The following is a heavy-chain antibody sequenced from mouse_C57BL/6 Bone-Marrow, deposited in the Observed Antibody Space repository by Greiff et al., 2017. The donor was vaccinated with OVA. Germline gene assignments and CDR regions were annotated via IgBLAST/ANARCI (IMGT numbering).Heavy chain of an antibody. CDR1: GYTFTDYE. CDR2: IDPETGGT. D-gene: IGHD2-5*01. J-gene: IGHJ4*01. Sequence: VQLQQSGAELVRPGASVTLSCKASGYTFTDYEMHWVKQTPVHGLEWIGAIDPETGGTAYNQKFKGKAILTADKSSSTAYMELRSLTSEDSAVDYCTRGYSNYYAIDYWGQGTSVTVSS. CDR3: TRGYSNYYAIDY. V-gene: IGHV1-15*01.